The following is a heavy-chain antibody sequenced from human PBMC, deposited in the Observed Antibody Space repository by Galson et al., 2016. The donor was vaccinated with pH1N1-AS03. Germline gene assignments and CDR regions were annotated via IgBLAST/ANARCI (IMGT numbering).Heavy chain of an antibody. CDR1: GGSISSSSYY. V-gene: IGHV4-39*01. CDR2: IYYSGST. CDR3: ARRVYGDYVNWFDP. J-gene: IGHJ5*02. Sequence: ETLSLTCTVSGGSISSSSYYWGWIRQPPGKGLEWIGSIYYSGSTYYNPSLKSRVTISVDTSKNQFSLTLSSVTAADTAVYYCARRVYGDYVNWFDPWGQGTLVTVPS. D-gene: IGHD4-17*01.